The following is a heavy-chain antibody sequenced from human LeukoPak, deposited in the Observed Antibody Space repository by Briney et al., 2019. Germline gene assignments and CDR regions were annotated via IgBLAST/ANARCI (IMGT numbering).Heavy chain of an antibody. D-gene: IGHD3-3*01. V-gene: IGHV3-15*01. CDR1: GFSFSDAW. CDR2: IRSKTDSETT. CDR3: TTGRFPPRY. J-gene: IGHJ4*02. Sequence: GGSLRLSCVVSGFSFSDAWMSWVRQAPGKGLEWIGRIRSKTDSETTEYAAPVKRGFSISRDDSKKTLYLQMNSLKTEDTAVYYCTTGRFPPRYWGQGTLVTVSS.